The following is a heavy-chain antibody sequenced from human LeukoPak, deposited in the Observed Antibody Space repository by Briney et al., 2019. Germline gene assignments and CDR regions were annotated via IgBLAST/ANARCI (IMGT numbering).Heavy chain of an antibody. J-gene: IGHJ4*02. CDR1: GGSISSGSCY. D-gene: IGHD5-12*01. CDR3: AREGGYAATFDY. Sequence: SETLSLTCTVSGGSISSGSCYWSWIRQPAGKGLEWIGRIYTSGSTNYNPSLKSRVTISVDTSKNQFSLKLSSVTAADTAVYYCAREGGYAATFDYWGQGTLVTVSS. V-gene: IGHV4-61*02. CDR2: IYTSGST.